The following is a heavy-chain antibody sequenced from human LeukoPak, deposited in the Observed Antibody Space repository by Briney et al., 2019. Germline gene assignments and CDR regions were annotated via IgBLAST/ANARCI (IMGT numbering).Heavy chain of an antibody. J-gene: IGHJ4*02. V-gene: IGHV5-51*01. CDR3: ARGRGYSYGTDFDY. CDR1: GINFNSSW. D-gene: IGHD5-18*01. CDR2: IYPGDSDT. Sequence: GGALEISCKGSGINFNSSWFGWGRPVPGEGLGGGGIIYPGDSDTRYRPSFQGQVTISADKSISTAFLQWSSLKASDTAIYYCARGRGYSYGTDFDYWGQGTLVTVSS.